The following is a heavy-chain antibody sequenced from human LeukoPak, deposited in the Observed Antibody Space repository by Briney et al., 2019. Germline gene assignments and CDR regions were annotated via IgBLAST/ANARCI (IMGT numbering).Heavy chain of an antibody. Sequence: ASVKVSCKASGYTFTSYGISWVRQAPGQGLEWMAWITPYNGHTNYAQKLQGRVTMTTDTSTSTAYMELRSLRSDDTAVYYCARGDHSGSYLIDYWGQGTLVTVSS. J-gene: IGHJ4*02. D-gene: IGHD1-26*01. V-gene: IGHV1-18*01. CDR1: GYTFTSYG. CDR2: ITPYNGHT. CDR3: ARGDHSGSYLIDY.